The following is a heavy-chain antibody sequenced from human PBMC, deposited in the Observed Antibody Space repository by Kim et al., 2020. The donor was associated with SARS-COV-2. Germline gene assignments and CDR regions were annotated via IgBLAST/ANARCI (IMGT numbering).Heavy chain of an antibody. V-gene: IGHV3-23*01. J-gene: IGHJ5*02. CDR1: GFTFSSYA. CDR3: VSRSSIVVVPAAMFFP. CDR2: ISGSGGST. Sequence: GGSLRLSCAASGFTFSSYAMSWVRQAPGKGLEWVSTISGSGGSTYYADSVKGRFTISRDNSKNTLYLQMNSLRAEDTAVYYCVSRSSIVVVPAAMFFPWGQGTLVTVSS. D-gene: IGHD2-2*01.